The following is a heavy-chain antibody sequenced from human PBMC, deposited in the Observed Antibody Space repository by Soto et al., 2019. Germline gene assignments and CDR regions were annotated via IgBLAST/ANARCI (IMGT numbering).Heavy chain of an antibody. V-gene: IGHV3-23*01. D-gene: IGHD3-22*01. CDR1: GFTFSSYA. Sequence: GGSLRLSCAASGFTFSSYAMSWVRQAPGKGLEWVSAISGSGGSTYYADSVKGRFTISRDNSKNTLYLQMNSLRAEDTAVYYCAKAPVSYYYDTYAFDIWGQGTMVTVSS. CDR2: ISGSGGST. CDR3: AKAPVSYYYDTYAFDI. J-gene: IGHJ3*02.